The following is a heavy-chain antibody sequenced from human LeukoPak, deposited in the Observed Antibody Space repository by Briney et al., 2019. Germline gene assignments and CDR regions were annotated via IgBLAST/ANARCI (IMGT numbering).Heavy chain of an antibody. D-gene: IGHD3-10*01. J-gene: IGHJ2*01. Sequence: GRSLRLSYAAAGFTFTSYAISGIRQAPGKGLKWVSAISAGGENTYYADSVKGRFTISRDNSKNTLYLQMNSLRAEDTATYYCAKPRAMRTGVGRYFDLWGRGTLVTVSS. CDR2: ISAGGENT. V-gene: IGHV3-23*01. CDR3: AKPRAMRTGVGRYFDL. CDR1: GFTFTSYA.